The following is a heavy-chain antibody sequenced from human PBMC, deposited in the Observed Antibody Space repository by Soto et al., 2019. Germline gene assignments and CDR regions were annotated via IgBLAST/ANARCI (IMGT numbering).Heavy chain of an antibody. CDR2: ISGSGGST. CDR1: GFTFSSYA. V-gene: IGHV3-23*01. J-gene: IGHJ6*03. D-gene: IGHD3-3*01. CDR3: AKSFSDFVYYYYMDV. Sequence: GGSLRLSCAASGFTFSSYAMSWVRQAPGKGLEWVSAISGSGGSTYYADSVKGRFTISRDNSKNTLYLQMNSLRAEDTAVYYCAKSFSDFVYYYYMDVWGKGTTVTVSS.